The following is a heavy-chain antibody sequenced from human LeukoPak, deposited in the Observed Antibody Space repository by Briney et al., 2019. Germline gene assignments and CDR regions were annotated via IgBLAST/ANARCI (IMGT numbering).Heavy chain of an antibody. D-gene: IGHD3-22*01. CDR2: ISAYNGNT. Sequence: ASVKVSCKASGYTFTSYGISWVRQAPGQGLEWMGWISAYNGNTNYAQKLQGRVTMTTDTSTSTAYMELRSLRSDDTAVYYCARDNYYDSSGYYYPFDYWGQGTLVTVPS. J-gene: IGHJ4*02. CDR1: GYTFTSYG. V-gene: IGHV1-18*01. CDR3: ARDNYYDSSGYYYPFDY.